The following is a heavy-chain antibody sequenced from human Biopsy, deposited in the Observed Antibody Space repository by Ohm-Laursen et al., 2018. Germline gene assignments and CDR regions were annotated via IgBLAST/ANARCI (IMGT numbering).Heavy chain of an antibody. D-gene: IGHD3-22*01. Sequence: ASVKASCKASGYTFTGYHVHWVRQAPGQGLEWMGWINAKTGDTNYAQKFQGRVTMTRDTSISMAYVDLSSLRSDDTAVYYCTRGGYYYDSLAYYYRFDPWGQGTLVTVSS. CDR2: INAKTGDT. CDR3: TRGGYYYDSLAYYYRFDP. CDR1: GYTFTGYH. V-gene: IGHV1-2*02. J-gene: IGHJ5*02.